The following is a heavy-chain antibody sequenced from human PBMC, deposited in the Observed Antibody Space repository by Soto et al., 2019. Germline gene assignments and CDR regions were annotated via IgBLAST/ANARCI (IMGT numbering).Heavy chain of an antibody. CDR3: ATPGGGDCYIGMDV. CDR2: IDWYDDK. J-gene: IGHJ6*02. CDR1: GFSLGTLGIC. Sequence: ASCRTLGNPTQTLTLTCTFSGFSLGTLGICVSCILQPPGKALEWLALIDWYDDKYYSTSLKTRLTISKDTSKNQVVLTMTNMDPVDTATYYCATPGGGDCYIGMDVWGQGTTVTVSS. V-gene: IGHV2-70*01. D-gene: IGHD2-21*02.